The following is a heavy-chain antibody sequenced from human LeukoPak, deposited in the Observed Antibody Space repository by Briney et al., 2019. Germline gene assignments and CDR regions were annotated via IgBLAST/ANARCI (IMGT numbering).Heavy chain of an antibody. CDR1: KFTFSSYW. Sequence: GGSLRLSCVASKFTFSSYWMSWVRQAPGKGLEWVANIKRDGGGEYYVDSVKGRFTISRDNSKNSLYLQMNSLRAEDTAVYYCARDQKKAFAGWGQGTMVTVSS. V-gene: IGHV3-7*04. D-gene: IGHD3-10*01. CDR3: ARDQKKAFAG. CDR2: IKRDGGGE. J-gene: IGHJ3*01.